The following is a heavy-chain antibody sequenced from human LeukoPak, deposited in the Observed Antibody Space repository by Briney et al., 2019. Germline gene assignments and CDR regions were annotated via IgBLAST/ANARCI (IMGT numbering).Heavy chain of an antibody. CDR3: ARRASAYDSSGYHFDY. CDR1: GYRFSNYW. J-gene: IGHJ4*02. Sequence: GESLKISCKGSGYRFSNYWIGWVRPMPGKGLEWMGIIYPADSDTRYSPSFQGQVTISADKSITTAYLHWSSLQASDTAMYYCARRASAYDSSGYHFDYWGQGTLVTVSS. CDR2: IYPADSDT. V-gene: IGHV5-51*01. D-gene: IGHD3-22*01.